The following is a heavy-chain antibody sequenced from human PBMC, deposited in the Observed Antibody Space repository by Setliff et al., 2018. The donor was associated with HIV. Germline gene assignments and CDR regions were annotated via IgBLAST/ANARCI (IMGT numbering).Heavy chain of an antibody. V-gene: IGHV1-18*01. J-gene: IGHJ1*01. CDR2: ISAYTGNT. CDR1: GYSFTSYG. CDR3: ARHYSSSWYPYFQH. Sequence: ASVKVSCKASGYSFTSYGISWVRQAPGQGLEWMGWISAYTGNTNYAQELQGRVTMTTDTSSSTAYMELRSLRSDDTAVYYCARHYSSSWYPYFQHCGQGTLVTVSS. D-gene: IGHD6-13*01.